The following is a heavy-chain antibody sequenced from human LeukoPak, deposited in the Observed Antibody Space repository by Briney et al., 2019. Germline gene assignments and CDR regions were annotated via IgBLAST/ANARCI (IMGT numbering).Heavy chain of an antibody. J-gene: IGHJ4*02. CDR1: GGSFSGYY. Sequence: SETLSLTCAVYGGSFSGYYWSWIRQPPGKGLEWIGEINHSGSTNYNPSLKSRVTISVDTSKNQFSLKLSSVTAADTAVYYCARRTMVRGVDYWGQGTLVTVS. V-gene: IGHV4-34*01. D-gene: IGHD3-10*01. CDR2: INHSGST. CDR3: ARRTMVRGVDY.